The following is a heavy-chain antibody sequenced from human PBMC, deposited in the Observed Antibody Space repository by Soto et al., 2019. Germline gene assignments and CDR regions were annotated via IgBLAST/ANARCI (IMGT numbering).Heavy chain of an antibody. CDR3: ARSIDYYDSSGYHEVYFDY. CDR2: IWYDGSNK. Sequence: QVQLVESGGGVVQPGRSLRLSCAASGFTFSSYGMHWVRQAPGKGLEWVAVIWYDGSNKYYADSVKGRFTISRDNSKNTLYLQMNSLRAEDTAVYYCARSIDYYDSSGYHEVYFDYWGQGTLVTVSS. V-gene: IGHV3-33*01. CDR1: GFTFSSYG. D-gene: IGHD3-22*01. J-gene: IGHJ4*02.